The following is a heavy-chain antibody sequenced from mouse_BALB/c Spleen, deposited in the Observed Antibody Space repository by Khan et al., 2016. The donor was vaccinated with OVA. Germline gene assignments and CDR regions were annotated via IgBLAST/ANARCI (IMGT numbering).Heavy chain of an antibody. Sequence: VQLKQSGPEQVKPGASVRISCRASGYTFTDYIMDWVKQSHGKSLEWIGYIYPHNGDTGYNPKFKTKVTLTVDTSSSTASMELRSLTSADSAVYYCVRSGYGSYADWGQGTLVTVAA. V-gene: IGHV1S29*02. D-gene: IGHD3-1*01. CDR2: IYPHNGDT. CDR1: GYTFTDYI. CDR3: VRSGYGSYAD. J-gene: IGHJ3*01.